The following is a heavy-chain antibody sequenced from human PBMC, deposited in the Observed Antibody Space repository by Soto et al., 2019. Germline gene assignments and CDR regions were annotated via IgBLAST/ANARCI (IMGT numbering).Heavy chain of an antibody. CDR3: AKRVRPPFYDFWSGYYPV. CDR2: ISGSGGST. J-gene: IGHJ6*04. CDR1: GFTFSSYA. D-gene: IGHD3-3*01. V-gene: IGHV3-23*01. Sequence: PGGSLRLSCAASGFTFSSYAMSWVRQAPGKGLEWVSAISGSGGSTYYADSVKGRFTISRDNSKNTLYLQMNSLRAEDTAVYYCAKRVRPPFYDFWSGYYPVWGKGTTVTVSS.